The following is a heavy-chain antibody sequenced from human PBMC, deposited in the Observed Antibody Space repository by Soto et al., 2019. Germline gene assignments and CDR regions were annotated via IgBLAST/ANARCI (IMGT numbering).Heavy chain of an antibody. J-gene: IGHJ5*02. V-gene: IGHV6-1*01. CDR2: TYFRSRWYN. CDR1: GDSVSSKTAA. CDR3: ARVSFDHFVHWFDH. Sequence: SQTLSLTCAISGDSVSSKTAAWNWIRQSPSRGLEWLGRTYFRSRWYNDYAISVKSRITINPDTSKNQFSLLLNSVTPEDTAVYYCARVSFDHFVHWFDHWGQGTLVTSPQ. D-gene: IGHD3-9*01.